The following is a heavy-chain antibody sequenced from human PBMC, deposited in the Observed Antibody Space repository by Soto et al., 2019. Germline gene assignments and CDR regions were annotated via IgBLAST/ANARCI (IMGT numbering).Heavy chain of an antibody. V-gene: IGHV3-11*01. J-gene: IGHJ4*02. CDR3: ASGKWSLDY. Sequence: QVHLVASGGGLVKPGGSLRLSCVASGITLSDNYMTWIRQAPGKGLEWLSYISNSDYTTYYADSVKGRFTISRDNAKNSLYLKLNGLRVEDTAVYYCASGKWSLDYWGQGILVTVSS. CDR1: GITLSDNY. D-gene: IGHD2-8*01. CDR2: ISNSDYTT.